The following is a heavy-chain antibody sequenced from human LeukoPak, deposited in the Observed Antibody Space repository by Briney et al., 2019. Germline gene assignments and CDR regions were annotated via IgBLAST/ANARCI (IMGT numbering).Heavy chain of an antibody. V-gene: IGHV1-18*01. CDR2: ISSYNGNT. J-gene: IGHJ3*02. Sequence: ASVKVSCKASGYTFTSYAITWVRQAPGQGLEWMGWISSYNGNTNYAQKLQGRVTMTTETSTSTAYMGLRSLGSDDTAVYYCARVTLSEIVVFDIWGQGTMVTVSS. D-gene: IGHD2-15*01. CDR1: GYTFTSYA. CDR3: ARVTLSEIVVFDI.